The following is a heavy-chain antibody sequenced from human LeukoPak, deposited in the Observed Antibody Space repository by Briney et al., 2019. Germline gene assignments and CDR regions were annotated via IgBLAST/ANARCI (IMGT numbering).Heavy chain of an antibody. D-gene: IGHD4-23*01. CDR1: GDSVSSNSAA. J-gene: IGHJ6*02. CDR2: TYYRSKWYN. CDR3: ARNSGRSDNGSNLYYDYYGMDV. Sequence: SQTLSLTCAISGDSVSSNSAAWNWIRQSPSRGLEWLGRTYYRSKWYNDYAVSVKSRLSINPETSKNQFSLQLNSVTPEDTAVYYCARNSGRSDNGSNLYYDYYGMDVWGQGTTVTVSS. V-gene: IGHV6-1*01.